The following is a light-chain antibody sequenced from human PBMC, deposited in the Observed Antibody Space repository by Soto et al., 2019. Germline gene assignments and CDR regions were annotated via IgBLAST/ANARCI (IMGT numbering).Light chain of an antibody. Sequence: SVLTQPASVSGSPGRSITRSCTGTSSDVGGYNYVSWYQQHPGKAPKLMIYEVSNRPSGVSNRFSGSKSGNTASLTISGLQAEDEADYYCSSYTSSSTPVFGTGTKVTVL. CDR1: SSDVGGYNY. V-gene: IGLV2-14*01. CDR3: SSYTSSSTPV. CDR2: EVS. J-gene: IGLJ1*01.